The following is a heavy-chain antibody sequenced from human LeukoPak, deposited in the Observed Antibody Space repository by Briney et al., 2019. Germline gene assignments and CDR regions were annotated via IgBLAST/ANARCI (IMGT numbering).Heavy chain of an antibody. CDR1: GGSISSYY. J-gene: IGHJ6*02. D-gene: IGHD6-19*01. CDR2: IYYSGST. V-gene: IGHV4-59*12. CDR3: ARGGSSGFPYYYYYGMDV. Sequence: SETLSLTCTVSGGSISSYYWSWIRQSPGKGLVWIGYIYYSGSTTYNPSLKSRVTISVDTSKNQFSLKLSSVTAADTAVYYCARGGSSGFPYYYYYGMDVWGQGTTVTVSS.